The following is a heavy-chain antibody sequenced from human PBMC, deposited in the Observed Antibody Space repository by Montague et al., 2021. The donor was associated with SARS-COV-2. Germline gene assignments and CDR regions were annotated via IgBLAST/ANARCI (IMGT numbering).Heavy chain of an antibody. CDR3: VRGGDYSDYGRVDY. Sequence: SETLSLTCSFSGGSISTGCYSWGWLPQPPRKGLEWFVSIYYSGTTYSTPSLKIRVTISVDTSKNQFSLRLSSVTAADTAVYYCVRGGDYSDYGRVDYWGQGTLVIVSS. CDR1: GGSISTGCYS. CDR2: IYYSGTT. D-gene: IGHD4-11*01. J-gene: IGHJ4*02. V-gene: IGHV4-39*01.